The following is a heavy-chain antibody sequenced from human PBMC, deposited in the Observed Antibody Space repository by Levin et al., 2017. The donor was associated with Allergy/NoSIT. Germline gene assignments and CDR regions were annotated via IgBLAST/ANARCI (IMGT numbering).Heavy chain of an antibody. CDR2: IGTHSVTT. D-gene: IGHD1-14*01. CDR1: GFSFSDYV. CDR3: ASTGTSSPWFDY. J-gene: IGHJ4*02. Sequence: GGSLRLSCVASGFSFSDYVISWVRQAPGKGLEWVSAIGTHSVTTYYTDSVKGRFTIPRDDSKNTLILQMASLRVEDTAVYYCASTGTSSPWFDYWGRGAPVTVSS. V-gene: IGHV3-23*01.